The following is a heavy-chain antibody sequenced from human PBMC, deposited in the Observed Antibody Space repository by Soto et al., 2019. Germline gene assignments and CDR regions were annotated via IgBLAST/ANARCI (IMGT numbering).Heavy chain of an antibody. V-gene: IGHV3-30*18. Sequence: GGSLRLSCAASGFTFSSYGMHWVRQAPGKGLEWVAVISYDGSNKYYADSVKGRFTISRDNSKNTLYLQMNSLRAEDTAVYYCAKDLYVDTAMGLFDYWGQGTLVTVSS. CDR2: ISYDGSNK. CDR3: AKDLYVDTAMGLFDY. J-gene: IGHJ4*02. CDR1: GFTFSSYG. D-gene: IGHD5-18*01.